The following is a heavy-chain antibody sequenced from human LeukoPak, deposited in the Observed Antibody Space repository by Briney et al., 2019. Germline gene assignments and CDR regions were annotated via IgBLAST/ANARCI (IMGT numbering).Heavy chain of an antibody. D-gene: IGHD3-9*01. V-gene: IGHV3-23*01. CDR2: ISGSGGST. CDR1: GFTFSSYG. J-gene: IGHJ4*02. CDR3: ARGPDYDILADYFDY. Sequence: GGSLRLSCAASGFTFSSYGMSWVRQAPGKGLEWVSAISGSGGSTYYADSVRGRFTISRDNSKNTLFLQMNSLRPEDTAVYYCARGPDYDILADYFDYWGQGTLVTVSS.